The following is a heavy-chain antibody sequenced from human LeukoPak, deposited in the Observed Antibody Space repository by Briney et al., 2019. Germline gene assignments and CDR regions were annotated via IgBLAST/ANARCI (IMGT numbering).Heavy chain of an antibody. Sequence: GESLKISCTGSGFTFSTNWIGWVGQLPGKGLEWMGIIYPGDSDTRYSPSFQGKFTISVDKSISSAYLQWSSLKASDTAMYYCARPPFIWGQGTMVTASS. CDR2: IYPGDSDT. V-gene: IGHV5-51*01. J-gene: IGHJ3*02. CDR3: ARPPFI. CDR1: GFTFSTNW.